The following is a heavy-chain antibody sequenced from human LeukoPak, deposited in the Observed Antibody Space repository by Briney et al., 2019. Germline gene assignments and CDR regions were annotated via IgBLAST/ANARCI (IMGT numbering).Heavy chain of an antibody. CDR2: IYYSGST. D-gene: IGHD4-17*01. CDR3: AICYGANEGSFDY. J-gene: IGHJ4*02. Sequence: SETLSLTCTVSGGSISSYYWSWIRQPPGKGLEWIGYIYYSGSTYYNPSLKSRVTISVDTSKNQFSLKLSSVTAADTAVYYCAICYGANEGSFDYWGQGTLVTVSS. V-gene: IGHV4-59*04. CDR1: GGSISSYY.